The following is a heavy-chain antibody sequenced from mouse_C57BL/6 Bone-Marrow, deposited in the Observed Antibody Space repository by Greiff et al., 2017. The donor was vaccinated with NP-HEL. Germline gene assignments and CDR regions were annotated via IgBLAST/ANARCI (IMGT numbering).Heavy chain of an antibody. J-gene: IGHJ3*01. Sequence: QVQLQQSGAELARPGASVKLSCKASGYTFTSYGISWVKQRTGQGLEWIGEIYPRSGNTYYNEKFKGKATLTADKSSSTAYMELRSLTSEDSAVYFCARIDGYYDAWFAYWGQGTLVTVSA. CDR1: GYTFTSYG. D-gene: IGHD2-3*01. CDR3: ARIDGYYDAWFAY. V-gene: IGHV1-81*01. CDR2: IYPRSGNT.